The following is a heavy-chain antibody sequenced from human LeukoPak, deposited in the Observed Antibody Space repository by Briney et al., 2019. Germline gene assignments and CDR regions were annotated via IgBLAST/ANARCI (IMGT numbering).Heavy chain of an antibody. V-gene: IGHV1-46*01. CDR1: GYTFTSYY. D-gene: IGHD6-19*01. J-gene: IGHJ4*02. CDR3: ARDWGIAVAGTGHIDY. Sequence: ASVKVSCKASGYTFTSYYMHWVRQAPGQGLEWMGIINPSGGSTSYAQKFQGRVTMTRDTSTSTVYMELSSLRSEDTAVYCCARDWGIAVAGTGHIDYWGQGTLVTVSS. CDR2: INPSGGST.